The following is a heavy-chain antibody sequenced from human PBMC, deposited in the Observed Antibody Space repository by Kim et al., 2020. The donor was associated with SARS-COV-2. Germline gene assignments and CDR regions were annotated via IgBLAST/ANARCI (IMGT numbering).Heavy chain of an antibody. D-gene: IGHD3-10*01. CDR3: ARYGSGSKTGYYYYGMDV. J-gene: IGHJ6*02. V-gene: IGHV4-59*01. Sequence: SRSTISVDTSKNQFSLKLSSVTAADTAVYYCARYGSGSKTGYYYYGMDVWGQGTTVTVSS.